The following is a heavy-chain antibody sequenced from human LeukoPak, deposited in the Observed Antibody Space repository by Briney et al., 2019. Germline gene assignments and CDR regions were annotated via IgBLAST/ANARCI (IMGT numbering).Heavy chain of an antibody. CDR3: ATYTQNFGAPGTDY. J-gene: IGHJ4*02. Sequence: PGGSLRLSCAASGFTFSSYWMSWVRQAPGKGLEWVASIDKNGREKRYVDSVEGRFTISRDNAKNSVYLQMTSLGAEDTAVYYCATYTQNFGAPGTDYWGQGTLVTVSS. CDR1: GFTFSSYW. D-gene: IGHD3-10*01. CDR2: IDKNGREK. V-gene: IGHV3-7*01.